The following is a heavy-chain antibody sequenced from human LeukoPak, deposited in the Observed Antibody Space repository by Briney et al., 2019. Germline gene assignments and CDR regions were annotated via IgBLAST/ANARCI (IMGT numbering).Heavy chain of an antibody. J-gene: IGHJ4*02. Sequence: GGSLRLSCAASGFTFSDYYMSWVRQAPGKGLEWVSYIDPSGTALFYADSVKGRFTISRDNGKNSLYLQLRSLRADDTAVYYCARAAYNWNWGQGTLVTVSS. CDR2: IDPSGTAL. V-gene: IGHV3-11*01. D-gene: IGHD1-20*01. CDR1: GFTFSDYY. CDR3: ARAAYNWN.